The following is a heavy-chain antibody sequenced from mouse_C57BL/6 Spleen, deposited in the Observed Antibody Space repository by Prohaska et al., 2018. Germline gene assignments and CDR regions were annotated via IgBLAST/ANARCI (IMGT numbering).Heavy chain of an antibody. CDR1: GFTFTDYY. CDR2: IRNKANGYTT. D-gene: IGHD1-1*01. V-gene: IGHV7-3*01. CDR3: SRSPYYYYCDV. Sequence: EVKLVESGGGLVQPGGSLSLSCAASGFTFTDYYMSWVRQPPGKALEWLGFIRNKANGYTTEYSASVKGRFTISRDNSQSILYLQMNALRAEDSATYYCSRSPYYYYCDVWGTGTTVTVSS. J-gene: IGHJ1*03.